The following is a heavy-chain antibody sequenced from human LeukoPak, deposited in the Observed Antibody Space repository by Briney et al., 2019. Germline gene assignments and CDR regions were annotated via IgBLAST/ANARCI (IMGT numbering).Heavy chain of an antibody. CDR1: GFTFSSYG. CDR3: AKDLRSGWYEGIDY. Sequence: GSLRLSCAASGFTFSSYGIHWVRQAPGKGLEWVAVISYDGTNKYYTDSVKGRFTISRDNSKNTLYLQLNSLRAEDTAVYYCAKDLRSGWYEGIDYWGQGTLVTVSS. CDR2: ISYDGTNK. V-gene: IGHV3-30*18. J-gene: IGHJ4*02. D-gene: IGHD6-19*01.